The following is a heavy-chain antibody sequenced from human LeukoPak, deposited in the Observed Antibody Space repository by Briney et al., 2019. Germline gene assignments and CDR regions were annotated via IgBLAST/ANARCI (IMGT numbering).Heavy chain of an antibody. CDR1: GGSFSGYY. J-gene: IGHJ5*02. V-gene: IGHV4-34*01. CDR2: INHSGST. CDR3: ARETIATPGNWFDP. D-gene: IGHD6-13*01. Sequence: SETLSLTCAVYGGSFSGYYWSWICQPPGKGLEWIGEINHSGSTNYNPSLKSRVTVSVDTSKNQFSLRLSSVTAADAAVYYCARETIATPGNWFDPWGQGTLVTVSS.